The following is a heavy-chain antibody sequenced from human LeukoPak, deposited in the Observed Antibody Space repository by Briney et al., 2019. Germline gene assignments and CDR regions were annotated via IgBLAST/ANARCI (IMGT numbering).Heavy chain of an antibody. CDR1: GFTFSNYA. J-gene: IGHJ4*02. CDR2: ITNSGDTT. CDR3: AREPEV. Sequence: PGGSLRLSCAASGFTFSNYAMTWVRQAPGKGLEWVSGITNSGDTTYYADSVKGRFTISRDDSKNNLYLQMNSLRAEDAAVYYCAREPEVWGQGTLVTVSS. V-gene: IGHV3-23*01.